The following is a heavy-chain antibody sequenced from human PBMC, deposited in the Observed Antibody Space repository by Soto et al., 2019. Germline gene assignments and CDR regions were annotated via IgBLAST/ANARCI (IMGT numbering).Heavy chain of an antibody. J-gene: IGHJ4*02. D-gene: IGHD6-19*01. CDR1: GFSFSTNS. CDR2: LSRDGSSA. CDR3: ARGPTGWYGFEY. Sequence: EVQLVESGGVLVQPGGSLRLSCAASGFSFSTNSMHWVRQVPGKGLVWVSRLSRDGSSANYADSVKGRFTISRDNAKNTLYLQMNSLTAGDTAIYYCARGPTGWYGFEYWGQGTLVTVSS. V-gene: IGHV3-74*01.